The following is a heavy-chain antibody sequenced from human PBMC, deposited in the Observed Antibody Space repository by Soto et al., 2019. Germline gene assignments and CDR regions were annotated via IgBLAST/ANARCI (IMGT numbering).Heavy chain of an antibody. Sequence: ASVKVSCKASGYTFPGYYMHWVRQAPGQGLEWIGWNNPNRGGTTYAQKFQGRVTMNRDTSITTDYMELTGLTSDDTAVYYCAKPVYRKYSSGWYGRDTTEFDYWGQGTLVTVSS. CDR2: NNPNRGGT. D-gene: IGHD6-19*01. CDR3: AKPVYRKYSSGWYGRDTTEFDY. J-gene: IGHJ4*02. CDR1: GYTFPGYY. V-gene: IGHV1-2*02.